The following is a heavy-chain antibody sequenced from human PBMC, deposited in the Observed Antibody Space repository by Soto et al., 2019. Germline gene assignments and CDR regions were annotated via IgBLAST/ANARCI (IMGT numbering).Heavy chain of an antibody. D-gene: IGHD3-3*01. CDR3: GRLVAFGPGQDAFDI. CDR1: GYTFTSFY. V-gene: IGHV1-46*03. J-gene: IGHJ3*02. CDR2: INPSGGRT. Sequence: VKVSCKASGYTFTSFYIHWVRQAPGQGLEWMGIINPSGGRTEYAQKFQGRITMTRDTSTTTVYMELSSLRSEDTAMYYCGRLVAFGPGQDAFDIWGQGTMVTVSS.